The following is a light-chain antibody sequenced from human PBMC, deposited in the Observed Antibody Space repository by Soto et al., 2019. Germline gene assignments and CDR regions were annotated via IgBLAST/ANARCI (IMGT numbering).Light chain of an antibody. CDR2: AAS. J-gene: IGKJ5*01. Sequence: DIQRTQSPSSLSASVGDRVTITCRAIRDIRNDLGWYQQKPGKAPDPLXYAASSLKSGVPSRFRGSGSGTHFTLTITGLQPADFETYYCQQNFSIPITFGQGTRLEIK. V-gene: IGKV1-17*01. CDR3: QQNFSIPIT. CDR1: RDIRND.